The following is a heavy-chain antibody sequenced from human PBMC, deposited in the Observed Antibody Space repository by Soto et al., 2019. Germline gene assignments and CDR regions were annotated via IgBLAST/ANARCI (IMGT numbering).Heavy chain of an antibody. V-gene: IGHV1-24*01. CDR1: GYTLTELS. D-gene: IGHD5-18*01. CDR2: FDPEDDET. J-gene: IGHJ4*02. CDR3: ATYTAMVQGGVYYFDY. Sequence: ASVKVSCKVSGYTLTELSMHWVRQAPGKGLEWMGGFDPEDDETIYAQKFQGRVTMTEDTSTDTAYMELSSLRSEDTAVYYCATYTAMVQGGVYYFDYWGQGTLVTVSS.